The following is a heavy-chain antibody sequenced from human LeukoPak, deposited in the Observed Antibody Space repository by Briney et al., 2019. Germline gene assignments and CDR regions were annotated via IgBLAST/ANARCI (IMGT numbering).Heavy chain of an antibody. V-gene: IGHV3-21*01. CDR2: IGSNSSYI. CDR3: ARGLLDCSGGSCYAGFDY. Sequence: GGSLRLSCAASGFTFSSWSMNWVRPAPGKGLEWVSSIGSNSSYIYYADSVKGRFTISRDNAKNQLYLQMNSRRAEDTVVYYCARGLLDCSGGSCYAGFDYWGQGTLVTVSS. D-gene: IGHD2-15*01. CDR1: GFTFSSWS. J-gene: IGHJ4*02.